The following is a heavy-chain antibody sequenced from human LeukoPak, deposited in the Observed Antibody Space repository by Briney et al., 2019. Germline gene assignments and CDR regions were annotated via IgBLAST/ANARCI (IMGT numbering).Heavy chain of an antibody. CDR3: ASFYFDTSGYSY. J-gene: IGHJ4*02. CDR1: GGSISGSSYY. D-gene: IGHD3-22*01. V-gene: IGHV4-39*07. Sequence: PSETLSLTCTVSGGSISGSSYYWVWIRQPPGKGLEWLGSIYYSGSTYYNLSLKSRVTISVDTSKTQFSLKLTSVTAADTAVYYCASFYFDTSGYSYWGQGTLVTVSS. CDR2: IYYSGST.